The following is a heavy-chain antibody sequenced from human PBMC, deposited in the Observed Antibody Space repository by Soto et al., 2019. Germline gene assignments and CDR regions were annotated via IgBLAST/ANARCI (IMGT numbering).Heavy chain of an antibody. D-gene: IGHD5-18*01. CDR1: GFTFSNYN. Sequence: EVQLVESGGGLVQPGGSLRLSCAASGFTFSNYNMHWVRQAPGKGLEWVSYIISSSDTIYYADSVKGRFTISRDNAKNSLYLQMNSLRDEDTAVYYCARVRIQLGYAVDVWGQGTTVTVSS. CDR3: ARVRIQLGYAVDV. V-gene: IGHV3-48*02. J-gene: IGHJ6*02. CDR2: IISSSDTI.